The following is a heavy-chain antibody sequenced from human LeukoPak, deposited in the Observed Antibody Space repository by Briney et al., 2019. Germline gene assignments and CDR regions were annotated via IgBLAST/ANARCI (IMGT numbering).Heavy chain of an antibody. V-gene: IGHV4-34*01. Sequence: SETLSLTCTVSGGSISSYYWSWIRQPPGKGLEWIGEINHSGSTNYNPSLKSRVTISVDTSKNQFSLKLSSVTAADTAVYYCARGRNDFWSGYYYSDYWGQGTLVTVSS. CDR3: ARGRNDFWSGYYYSDY. CDR1: GGSISSYY. J-gene: IGHJ4*02. D-gene: IGHD3-3*01. CDR2: INHSGST.